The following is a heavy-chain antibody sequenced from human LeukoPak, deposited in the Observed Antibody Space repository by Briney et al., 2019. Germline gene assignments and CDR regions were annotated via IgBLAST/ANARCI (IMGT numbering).Heavy chain of an antibody. D-gene: IGHD1-26*01. J-gene: IGHJ4*02. CDR3: ATSEPPRESYEAFDY. CDR2: FDPEDGET. Sequence: ASVKVSCKVSGYTLTELSMHWVRQAPRKGLEWMGGFDPEDGETIYAQKFQGRVTMTEDTSTDTAYMELSSLRSEDTAVYYCATSEPPRESYEAFDYWGQGTLVTVSS. CDR1: GYTLTELS. V-gene: IGHV1-24*01.